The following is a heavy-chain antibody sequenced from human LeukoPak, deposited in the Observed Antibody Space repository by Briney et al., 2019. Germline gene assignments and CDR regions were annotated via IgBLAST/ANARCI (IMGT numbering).Heavy chain of an antibody. V-gene: IGHV1-2*06. J-gene: IGHJ4*02. CDR2: INPNSGGT. CDR3: ARLFVSSPNY. Sequence: ASVKVSCKASGYTFTGYYMHRVRQAPGQGLEWMGRINPNSGGTNYAQKFQGGVTMTRDTSISTAYMELSRLRSDDTAVYYCARLFVSSPNYWGQGTLVTVSS. CDR1: GYTFTGYY. D-gene: IGHD2-15*01.